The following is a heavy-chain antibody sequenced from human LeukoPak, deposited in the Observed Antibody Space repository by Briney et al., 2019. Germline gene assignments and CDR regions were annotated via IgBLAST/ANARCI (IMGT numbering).Heavy chain of an antibody. CDR1: GFTFSSYA. CDR3: AKDFSGYSSGWYDY. D-gene: IGHD6-19*01. J-gene: IGHJ4*02. Sequence: PGGSLRLSCAASGFTFSSYAMSWVRQAPGKGLEWVSAISGSGGSTYYADSVKGRFTISRGNSKNTLYLQMNSLRAEDTAVYYCAKDFSGYSSGWYDYWGQGTLVTVSS. V-gene: IGHV3-23*01. CDR2: ISGSGGST.